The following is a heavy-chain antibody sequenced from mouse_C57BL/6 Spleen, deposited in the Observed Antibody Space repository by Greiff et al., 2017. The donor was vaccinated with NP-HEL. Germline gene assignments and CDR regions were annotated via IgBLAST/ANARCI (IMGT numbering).Heavy chain of an antibody. CDR2: ISDGGSYT. D-gene: IGHD3-2*02. CDR1: GFTFSSYA. J-gene: IGHJ2*01. V-gene: IGHV5-4*01. Sequence: EVKLMESGGGLVKPGGSLKLSCAASGFTFSSYAMSWVRQTPEKRLEWVATISDGGSYTYYPDNVKGRFTISRDNAKNNLYLQMSHLKSEDTAMYYCARDQGYFDYWGQGTTLTVSS. CDR3: ARDQGYFDY.